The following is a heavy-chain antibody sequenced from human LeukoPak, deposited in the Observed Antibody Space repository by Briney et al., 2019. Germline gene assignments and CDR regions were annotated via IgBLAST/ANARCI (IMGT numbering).Heavy chain of an antibody. CDR1: GGSISSYY. Sequence: PSETLSLTCTVSGGSISSYYWSWTRQPAGKGLEGIGRIYTSGSTNYNPSPKSRVTMSIDTSKNQSSLKLSSVSAAGTAVYYCARMERGYSYGYGVLFDYWGQGTLVTVSS. D-gene: IGHD5-18*01. J-gene: IGHJ4*02. CDR2: IYTSGST. CDR3: ARMERGYSYGYGVLFDY. V-gene: IGHV4-4*07.